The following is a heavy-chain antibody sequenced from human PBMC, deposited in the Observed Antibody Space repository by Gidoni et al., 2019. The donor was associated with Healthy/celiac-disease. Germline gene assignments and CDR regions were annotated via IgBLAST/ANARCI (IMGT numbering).Heavy chain of an antibody. D-gene: IGHD6-19*01. V-gene: IGHV1-3*01. CDR3: ARASSGWYDRPIPVKEGPPGGGY. J-gene: IGHJ4*02. CDR2: INAGNGNT. Sequence: QVQLVQSGAEVKKPGASVKVSCKASGYTFTSYAMHWVRQAPGQRLEWMGWINAGNGNTKYSQKFQGRVTITRDTSASTAYMELSSLRSEDTAVYYCARASSGWYDRPIPVKEGPPGGGYWGQGTLVTVSS. CDR1: GYTFTSYA.